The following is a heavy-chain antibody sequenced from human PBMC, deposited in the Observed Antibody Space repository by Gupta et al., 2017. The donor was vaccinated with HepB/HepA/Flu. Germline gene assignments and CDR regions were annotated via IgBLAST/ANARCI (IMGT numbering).Heavy chain of an antibody. CDR1: GGSIRSSSHY. CDR3: AGKGSRDYFDY. J-gene: IGHJ4*02. V-gene: IGHV4-39*01. Sequence: QLQLQESGPGLVKPSETLSLTCTVSGGSIRSSSHYWGWIRQPPGKGLEWIGSIYYSGSTPYNPPLGSRVTLFVNTSKTQFSRQVTPLTATETGVFYCAGKGSRDYFDYWGKGILSPSPQ. CDR2: IYYSGST. D-gene: IGHD2-15*01.